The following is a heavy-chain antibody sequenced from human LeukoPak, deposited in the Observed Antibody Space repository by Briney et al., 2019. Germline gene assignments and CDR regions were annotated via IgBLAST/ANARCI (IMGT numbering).Heavy chain of an antibody. CDR1: GYTFTGYY. V-gene: IGHV1-2*02. CDR3: ASGANVAY. CDR2: INSNSGAT. J-gene: IGHJ4*02. Sequence: ASVKVSCKASGYTFTGYYMHWVRQAPGQGFEWMGWINSNSGATDYAQKFQGRVTMTRDTSISTAYMELSSLRSGDTAVYFCASGANVAYWGQGTLVTVSS. D-gene: IGHD4/OR15-4a*01.